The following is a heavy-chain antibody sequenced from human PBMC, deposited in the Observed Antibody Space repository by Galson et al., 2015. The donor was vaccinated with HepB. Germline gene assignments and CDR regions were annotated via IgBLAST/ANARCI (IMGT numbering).Heavy chain of an antibody. D-gene: IGHD6-19*01. CDR3: ARSLAVAGTGDAFDI. V-gene: IGHV1-18*01. Sequence: SVKVSCKASGYTFTSYGISWVRQAPGQGLEWMGWISAYNGNTNYAQKLQGRVTMTTDTSTSTAYMELRSLRSDDTAVYYCARSLAVAGTGDAFDIWGQGTMVTVSS. CDR2: ISAYNGNT. CDR1: GYTFTSYG. J-gene: IGHJ3*02.